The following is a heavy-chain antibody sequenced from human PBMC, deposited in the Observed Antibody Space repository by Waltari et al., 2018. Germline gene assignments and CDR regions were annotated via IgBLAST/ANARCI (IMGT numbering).Heavy chain of an antibody. V-gene: IGHV4-34*01. CDR3: ARERSVVVVPAGSRGWFDP. CDR1: GGSFSGYY. CDR2: INHSGST. Sequence: QVQLQQWGAGLLKPSETLSLTCAVYGGSFSGYYWSWIRTPPGKGLEWIGEINHSGSTNYNPSLKSRVTISVDTSKNQFSLKLSSVTAADTAVYYCARERSVVVVPAGSRGWFDPWGQGTLVTVSS. D-gene: IGHD2-2*01. J-gene: IGHJ5*02.